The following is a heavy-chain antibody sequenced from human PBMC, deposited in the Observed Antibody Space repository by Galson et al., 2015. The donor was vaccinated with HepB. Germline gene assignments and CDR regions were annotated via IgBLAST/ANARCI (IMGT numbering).Heavy chain of an antibody. CDR2: ISGSGGST. V-gene: IGHV3-23*01. CDR3: ARRGPYPHKPDAGYRPWCDY. Sequence: SLRLSCAASGFTFSSYAMSWVRQAPGKGLEWVSAISGSGGSTYYADSVKGRFTISRDNSKNTLYLQMNSLRAEDTAVYYCARRGPYPHKPDAGYRPWCDYWGQGTLVTVSS. D-gene: IGHD3-16*02. CDR1: GFTFSSYA. J-gene: IGHJ4*02.